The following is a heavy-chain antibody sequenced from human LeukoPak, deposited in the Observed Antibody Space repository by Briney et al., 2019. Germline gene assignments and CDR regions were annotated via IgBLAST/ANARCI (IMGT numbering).Heavy chain of an antibody. D-gene: IGHD2-2*01. Sequence: KSSETLSLTSTVSGGSISSSSYFWGWIRQPPGKGLEWIGSINYSGSTYDNPSLKSRVTTSVDTSNNQFSLKLSSVTAADTAVYYCARGVVPAAIWQNWFDPWGQGTLVIVSS. CDR1: GGSISSSSYF. CDR3: ARGVVPAAIWQNWFDP. J-gene: IGHJ5*02. CDR2: INYSGST. V-gene: IGHV4-39*07.